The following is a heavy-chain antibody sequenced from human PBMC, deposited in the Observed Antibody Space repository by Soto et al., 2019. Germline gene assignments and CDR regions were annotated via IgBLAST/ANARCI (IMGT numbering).Heavy chain of an antibody. CDR1: GGTFSSYA. V-gene: IGHV1-69*13. J-gene: IGHJ5*02. Sequence: ASVKVSCKASGGTFSSYAISWVRQAPGQGLEWMGGIIPIFGTANYAQKFQGRVTITADESTSTAYMELSSLRSEDTAVYYCARDQPRYCSGGSCPNWFDPWGQGTLVTVSS. D-gene: IGHD2-15*01. CDR3: ARDQPRYCSGGSCPNWFDP. CDR2: IIPIFGTA.